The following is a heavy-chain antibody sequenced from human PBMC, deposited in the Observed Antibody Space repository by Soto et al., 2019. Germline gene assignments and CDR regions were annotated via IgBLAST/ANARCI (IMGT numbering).Heavy chain of an antibody. V-gene: IGHV3-48*02. CDR3: AKGPHTNVGWPYYFES. J-gene: IGHJ4*02. Sequence: HVGSLRLSCVASGFSLANYPMNWVRQTPGKGLEWISYSSPRGDTIYYADSVEGRFTISRDNARNSLSLHMSSLRDEDSALYYCAKGPHTNVGWPYYFESWGQGVPVTVSS. D-gene: IGHD6-19*01. CDR2: SSPRGDTI. CDR1: GFSLANYP.